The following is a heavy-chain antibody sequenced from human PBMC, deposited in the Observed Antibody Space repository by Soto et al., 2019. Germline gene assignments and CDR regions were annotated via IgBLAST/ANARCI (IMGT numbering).Heavy chain of an antibody. J-gene: IGHJ6*03. D-gene: IGHD3-9*01. CDR3: AHSEGLRYFDLGYYYMDV. V-gene: IGHV2-5*02. CDR1: GFSLSTSRVG. CDR2: IYWDDDK. Sequence: SGPTLVNPTQTLTLTCTFSGFSLSTSRVGVGWIRQPPGKALEWLALIYWDDDKRYSPSLKSRLTITKDTSKNQVVLTMTNMDPVDTATYYCAHSEGLRYFDLGYYYMDVWGKGTTVTVSS.